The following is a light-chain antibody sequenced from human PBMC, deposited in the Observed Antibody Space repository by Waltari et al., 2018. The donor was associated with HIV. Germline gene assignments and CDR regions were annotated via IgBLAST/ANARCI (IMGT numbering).Light chain of an antibody. CDR2: WAS. Sequence: IVMTQSPDFLVASLGERATSNCKTNQSVLYISNNKHYLAWYQQKPGQPPKLLIYWASTRESGVADRFSGSGSGTDFTLTISSLQAEEVAVYYCHQYYFTPPHTFGQGTKLEIK. CDR3: HQYYFTPPHT. V-gene: IGKV4-1*01. J-gene: IGKJ2*01. CDR1: QSVLYISNNKHY.